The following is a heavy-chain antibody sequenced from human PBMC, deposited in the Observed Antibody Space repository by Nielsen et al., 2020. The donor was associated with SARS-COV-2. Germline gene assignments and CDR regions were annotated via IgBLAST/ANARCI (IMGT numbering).Heavy chain of an antibody. D-gene: IGHD3-3*01. CDR2: ISYDGSNK. CDR3: ARAITIFGVVIPKYYYGMDV. J-gene: IGHJ6*02. V-gene: IGHV3-30*03. Sequence: VRQAPGKGLEWVAVISYDGSNKYYADSVKGRFTISRDNSKNTLYLQMNSLRAEDTAVYYCARAITIFGVVIPKYYYGMDVWGQGTTVTVSS.